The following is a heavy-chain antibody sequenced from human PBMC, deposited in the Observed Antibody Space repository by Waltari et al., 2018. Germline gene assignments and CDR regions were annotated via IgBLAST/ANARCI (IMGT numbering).Heavy chain of an antibody. D-gene: IGHD3-22*01. CDR1: GYSISSGYY. V-gene: IGHV4-38-2*02. CDR2: IYHSGGT. J-gene: IGHJ4*02. CDR3: ARAVRGTYYYDSSGYYEY. Sequence: QVQLQESGPGLVKPSETLSLTCTVSGYSISSGYYWGWIRQPPGKGLEWIGSIYHSGGTYYKRARRGRGTISVDTSKNQCSLKLGSVTAADTAVYYCARAVRGTYYYDSSGYYEYWGQGTLVTVSS.